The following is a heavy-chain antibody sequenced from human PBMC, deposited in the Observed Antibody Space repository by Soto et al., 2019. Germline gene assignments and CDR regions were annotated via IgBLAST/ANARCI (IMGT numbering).Heavy chain of an antibody. CDR3: AKDFGGGPDCSSTSCYPNNWFDP. D-gene: IGHD2-2*01. J-gene: IGHJ5*02. CDR1: GSTFSSYG. CDR2: ISYDGSNK. V-gene: IGHV3-30*18. Sequence: GGSLRLSCAASGSTFSSYGMHWVRQAPGKGLEWVAVISYDGSNKYYADSVKGRFTISRDNSKNTLYLQMNSLRAEDTAVYYCAKDFGGGPDCSSTSCYPNNWFDPWGQGTLVTVSS.